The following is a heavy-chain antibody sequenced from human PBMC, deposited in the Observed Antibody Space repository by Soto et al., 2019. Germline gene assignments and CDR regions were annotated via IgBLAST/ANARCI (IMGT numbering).Heavy chain of an antibody. CDR2: MIIAGGGT. Sequence: QMQVVQSGPEVKKPGTSVTVSCKTSGIIFSNSAVQWVRQARGQRLEWLGYMIIAGGGTKYSQNLQGKITITRDMSTNTAYMELSSLRSEDTAIYYCAAELYSGGRCCSFDIWGQGTMITVSS. V-gene: IGHV1-58*01. J-gene: IGHJ3*02. D-gene: IGHD2-15*01. CDR3: AAELYSGGRCCSFDI. CDR1: GIIFSNSA.